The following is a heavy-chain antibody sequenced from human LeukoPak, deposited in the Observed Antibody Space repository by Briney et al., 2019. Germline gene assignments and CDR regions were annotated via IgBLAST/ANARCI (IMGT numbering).Heavy chain of an antibody. CDR2: IYHSGST. CDR3: TRIDTTVGFDY. Sequence: SGTLSLTCAVPVGSISSSNWWSWVRQPPGKGLEWIGEIYHSGSTNYNPSLKSRVTISVDKSKNQFSLKLSSVTAADTAVYYCTRIDTTVGFDYWGQGTLVTVSS. J-gene: IGHJ4*02. CDR1: VGSISSSNW. D-gene: IGHD4-17*01. V-gene: IGHV4-4*02.